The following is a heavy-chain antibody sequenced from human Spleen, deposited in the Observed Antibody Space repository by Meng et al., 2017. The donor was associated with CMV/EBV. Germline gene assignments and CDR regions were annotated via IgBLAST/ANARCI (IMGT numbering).Heavy chain of an antibody. CDR2: IIPIFGTA. V-gene: IGHV1-69*01. CDR1: GGTFSSYS. D-gene: IGHD5-24*01. J-gene: IGHJ5*02. CDR3: ARGWDGYNSDWFDP. Sequence: QVQSGLVGAWGSEPGSAVAVSGRASGGTFSSYSISVVRPAPEQGLEWMGGIIPIFGTANYEQKFQGRVTITADESTSTAYMELSSLRSEDTAVYYCARGWDGYNSDWFDPWGQGTLVTVSS.